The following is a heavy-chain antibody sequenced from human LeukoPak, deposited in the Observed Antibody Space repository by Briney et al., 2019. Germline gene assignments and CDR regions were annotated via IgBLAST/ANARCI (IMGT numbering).Heavy chain of an antibody. D-gene: IGHD3-22*01. CDR2: IYSGVSR. J-gene: IGHJ4*02. V-gene: IGHV3-53*01. CDR1: GFTFSSNY. Sequence: GGSLRLSCAASGFTFSSNYMSGVRQAPLKGLYWESAIYSGVSRYYADSAKGRFTISRDNSKNTLYLQMNSLRAEDTAVYYCARGYYYVSSGFDYWGQGTLVTVSS. CDR3: ARGYYYVSSGFDY.